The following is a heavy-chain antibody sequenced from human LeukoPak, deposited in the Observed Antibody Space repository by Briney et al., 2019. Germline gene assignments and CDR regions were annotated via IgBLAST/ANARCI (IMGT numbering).Heavy chain of an antibody. CDR2: IRSKAYGGTT. CDR1: GFTFCDYA. D-gene: IGHD6-19*01. CDR3: TREGSGWYYFDY. J-gene: IGHJ4*02. Sequence: GGSLRLSCTASGFTFCDYAMSWVRQAPGKGLEWVGFIRSKAYGGTTEYAASVKGRFTISRDDSKSIAYLQMNSLKTEDTAVYYCTREGSGWYYFDYWGQGTLVTVSS. V-gene: IGHV3-49*04.